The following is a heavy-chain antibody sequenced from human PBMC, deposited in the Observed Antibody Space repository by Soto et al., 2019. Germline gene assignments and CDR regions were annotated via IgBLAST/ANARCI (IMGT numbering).Heavy chain of an antibody. Sequence: ASVKVSCKASGDTFSTFAISWVRQAPGQGLEWMGGIIPIFGTPDYAQHFPGRVTISADESTKTAYLELSSLRPEDTAVYYCARSQGITXTRASQYAMDVWGQGTTVTVSS. CDR2: IIPIFGTP. V-gene: IGHV1-69*13. CDR3: ARSQGITXTRASQYAMDV. CDR1: GDTFSTFA. D-gene: IGHD1-20*01. J-gene: IGHJ6*02.